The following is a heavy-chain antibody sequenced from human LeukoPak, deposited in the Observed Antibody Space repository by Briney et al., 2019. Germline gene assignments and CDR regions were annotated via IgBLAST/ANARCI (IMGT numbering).Heavy chain of an antibody. CDR3: AKDKAAAGLTFDY. CDR1: GFTFSGYW. D-gene: IGHD6-13*01. V-gene: IGHV3-23*01. CDR2: ISGSGGST. J-gene: IGHJ4*02. Sequence: GGSLRLSCAASGFTFSGYWMSWVRQAPEKGLEWVSAISGSGGSTYYADSVKGRFTISRDNSKNTLYLQMNSLRAEDTAVYYCAKDKAAAGLTFDYWGQGTLVTVSS.